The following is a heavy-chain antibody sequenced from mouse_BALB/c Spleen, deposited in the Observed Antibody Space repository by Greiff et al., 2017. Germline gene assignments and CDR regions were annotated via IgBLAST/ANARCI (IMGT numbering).Heavy chain of an antibody. Sequence: DVKLQESGGGLVQPGGSLRLSCATSGFTFTDYYMSWVRQPPGKALEWLGFIRNKANGYTTEYSASVKGRFTISRDNSQSILYLQMNTLRAEDSATYYCARDPSTYGNYVDYYAMDYWGQGTSVTVSS. D-gene: IGHD2-1*01. CDR1: GFTFTDYY. J-gene: IGHJ4*01. V-gene: IGHV7-3*02. CDR2: IRNKANGYTT. CDR3: ARDPSTYGNYVDYYAMDY.